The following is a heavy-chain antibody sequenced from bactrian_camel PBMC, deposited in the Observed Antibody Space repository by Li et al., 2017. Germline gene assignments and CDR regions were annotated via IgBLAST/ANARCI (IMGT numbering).Heavy chain of an antibody. J-gene: IGHJ4*01. D-gene: IGHD2*01. Sequence: HVQLVESGGGSVQAGESLTLSCEGLGFIVREACMGWFRQGPGKEREGVASFDEVGRSSLADSVKGRFTISRDNAKKTLSLQMNSLKLEDSGKYFCVARHRCTDGGGYWGQGTQVTVS. V-gene: IGHV3S53*01. CDR2: FDEVGRS. CDR1: GFIVREAC. CDR3: VARHRCTDGGGY.